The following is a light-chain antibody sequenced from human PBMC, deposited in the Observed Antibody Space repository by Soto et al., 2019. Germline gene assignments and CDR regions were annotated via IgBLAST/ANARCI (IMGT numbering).Light chain of an antibody. CDR2: GVT. J-gene: IGLJ1*01. CDR3: SSYSTSFFYV. V-gene: IGLV2-14*01. CDR1: SSDVGAYNY. Sequence: QSALTQPASVSGSPGQSITISCTGTSSDVGAYNYVSWYRQHPGEAPKLIIYGVTNRPSGVSYRFSGSKSDYTASLTISGLQAEDEADYYCSSYSTSFFYVFGSGTKVTVL.